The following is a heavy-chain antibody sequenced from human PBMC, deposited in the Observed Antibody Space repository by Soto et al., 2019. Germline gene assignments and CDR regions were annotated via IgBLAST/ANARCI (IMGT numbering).Heavy chain of an antibody. Sequence: QVQLEQSGAEVKKPGDSMKVSCKAYGYTFTSYGFCWVRQAPGQGLEWMGWINGYNGNTDYPQKVQGRVTMTTDTSTSTAYLALRSLRSDDPAVYYWAREGSAPYYYYAMDVWGQGTTVTFSS. CDR1: GYTFTSYG. CDR3: AREGSAPYYYYAMDV. CDR2: INGYNGNT. V-gene: IGHV1-18*01. J-gene: IGHJ6*02. D-gene: IGHD6-19*01.